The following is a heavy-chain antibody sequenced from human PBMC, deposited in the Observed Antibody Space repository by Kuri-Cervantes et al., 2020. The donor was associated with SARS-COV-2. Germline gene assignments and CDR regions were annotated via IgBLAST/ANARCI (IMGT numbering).Heavy chain of an antibody. D-gene: IGHD5-18*01. J-gene: IGHJ6*03. V-gene: IGHV3-7*01. CDR1: GFTFDDYA. CDR3: ARHPDVDTAPYYMDV. Sequence: GGSLRLSCAASGFTFDDYAMHWVRQAPGKGLEWVANIKQDGSEKYYVDSVKGRFTISRDNAKNSLYLQMNSLRAEDTAVYYCARHPDVDTAPYYMDVWGKGTTVTVSS. CDR2: IKQDGSEK.